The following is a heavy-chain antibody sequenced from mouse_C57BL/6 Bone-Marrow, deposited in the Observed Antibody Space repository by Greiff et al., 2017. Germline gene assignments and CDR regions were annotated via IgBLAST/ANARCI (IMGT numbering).Heavy chain of an antibody. D-gene: IGHD1-1*01. Sequence: EVQLQQSGAELVRPGASVKLSCTASGFNIKDDYMHWVKQRHEQGLEWIGWIDPENGDTEYASKFQGKATITADTSSNTAYLQLSSLTSEDTAVYYCTSLFITTVVFDYWGQGTTLTVSS. CDR3: TSLFITTVVFDY. V-gene: IGHV14-4*01. CDR2: IDPENGDT. J-gene: IGHJ2*01. CDR1: GFNIKDDY.